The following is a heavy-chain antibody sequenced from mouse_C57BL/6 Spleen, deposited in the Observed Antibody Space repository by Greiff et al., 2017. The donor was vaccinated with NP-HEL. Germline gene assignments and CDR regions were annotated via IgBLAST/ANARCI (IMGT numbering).Heavy chain of an antibody. D-gene: IGHD3-2*02. J-gene: IGHJ2*01. V-gene: IGHV1-85*01. CDR2: ICPRDGSI. Sequence: QVQLQQSGPELVKPGASVKLSCKASGYTFTSYDINWVKQSPGQGLEWIGWICPRDGSINYTEQFKGQVTLSVDTSSSTAYMELHSMASEDSAVYFCRRWRLFDYWGQGTTLTVSS. CDR1: GYTFTSYD. CDR3: RRWRLFDY.